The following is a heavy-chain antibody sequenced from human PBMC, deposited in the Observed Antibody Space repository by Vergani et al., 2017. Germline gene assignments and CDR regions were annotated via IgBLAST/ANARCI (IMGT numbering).Heavy chain of an antibody. CDR1: GYTFTGYY. V-gene: IGHV1-2*02. CDR3: ARVGDCSSTSCHHFDY. Sequence: QVQLVQSGAEVKKPGASVKVSCKASGYTFTGYYMHWVRQAPGQGLEWMGWINPNSGGTNYAQKFQGRVTMTRDTSISTAYMELSRLRSEDTAVYYCARVGDCSSTSCHHFDYWGQGTLVTVSS. D-gene: IGHD2-2*01. CDR2: INPNSGGT. J-gene: IGHJ4*02.